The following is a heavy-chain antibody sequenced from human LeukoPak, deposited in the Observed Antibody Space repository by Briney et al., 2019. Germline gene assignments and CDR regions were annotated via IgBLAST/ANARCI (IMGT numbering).Heavy chain of an antibody. CDR2: ISAYDGNT. CDR1: GYTFTSYG. D-gene: IGHD3-22*01. Sequence: ASVKVSCKASGYTFTSYGISWVRQAPGQGLEWMGWISAYDGNTNYAQKLQGRVTMTTDTSTSTAYMELRSLRSDDTAVYYCARQRHAYHYDSSGYYDFDYWGQGTLVTVSS. V-gene: IGHV1-18*01. J-gene: IGHJ4*02. CDR3: ARQRHAYHYDSSGYYDFDY.